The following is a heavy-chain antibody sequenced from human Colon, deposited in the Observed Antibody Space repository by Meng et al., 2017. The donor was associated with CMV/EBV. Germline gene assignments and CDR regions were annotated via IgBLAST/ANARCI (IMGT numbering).Heavy chain of an antibody. Sequence: GESLKISCVASGFTLRGYWMHWVRQAPGKGLVSVSRLNRGGDWTNYADSVKGRFTISRDNSKKSLYLQMNSVRAEDTAIYYCVRLGYCSSPSCQKSYFYGLDVWGQGTTVTVSS. J-gene: IGHJ6*02. CDR1: GFTLRGYW. CDR3: VRLGYCSSPSCQKSYFYGLDV. D-gene: IGHD2-2*01. CDR2: LNRGGDWT. V-gene: IGHV3-74*01.